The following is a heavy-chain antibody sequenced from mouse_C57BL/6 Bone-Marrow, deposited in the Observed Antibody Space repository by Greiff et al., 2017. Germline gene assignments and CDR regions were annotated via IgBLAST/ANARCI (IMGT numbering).Heavy chain of an antibody. J-gene: IGHJ4*01. CDR1: GFTFSDYG. D-gene: IGHD3-2*02. CDR3: ADSSDYPHYYAMDY. Sequence: EVHLVESGGGLVKPGGSLKLSCAASGFTFSDYGMYWVRQAPEQGLEWVAYISSGSSSIYYPATVKGRFTISRDNAKHTLFLQMTSLRSEDTAMYYCADSSDYPHYYAMDYWGQGTSVTVSS. V-gene: IGHV5-17*01. CDR2: ISSGSSSI.